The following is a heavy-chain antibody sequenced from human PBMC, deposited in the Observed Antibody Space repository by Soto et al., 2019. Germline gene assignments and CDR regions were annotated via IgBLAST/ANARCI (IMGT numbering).Heavy chain of an antibody. D-gene: IGHD1-7*01. Sequence: PGGSLRLSCAASGFTFSSYGMHWVRQAPGKGLEWVAVIWYDGSKKYYADSVKGRFTISRDNSENMLDLQMNSLRAEDTAVYYCARDWNYVPWFDPWGQGTLVTVSS. CDR3: ARDWNYVPWFDP. CDR2: IWYDGSKK. CDR1: GFTFSSYG. J-gene: IGHJ5*02. V-gene: IGHV3-33*01.